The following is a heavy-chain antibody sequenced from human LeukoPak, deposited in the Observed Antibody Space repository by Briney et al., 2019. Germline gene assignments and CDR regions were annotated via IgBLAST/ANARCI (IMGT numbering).Heavy chain of an antibody. D-gene: IGHD3-22*01. Sequence: ASVKVSCKVSGYTFTGYYIHWVRQAPGQGLEWMGWINPNSGGTNYAQKFQGRVTMTRDTSISTAYMELSRLRSDDTAVYYCARELLYYDSSGYRRGPHWFDPWGQGTLVTVSS. CDR3: ARELLYYDSSGYRRGPHWFDP. V-gene: IGHV1-2*02. CDR2: INPNSGGT. J-gene: IGHJ5*02. CDR1: GYTFTGYY.